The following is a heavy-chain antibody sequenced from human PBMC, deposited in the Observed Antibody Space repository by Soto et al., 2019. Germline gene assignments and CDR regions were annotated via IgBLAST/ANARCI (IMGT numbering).Heavy chain of an antibody. V-gene: IGHV5-51*01. Sequence: PGESLKISCKGSGYSFTSYWIGWVRQMPGKGLEWMGIIYPGDSDTRYSPSFQGQVTISADKSISTAYLQWSSLKASDTAMYYCARLSGSGSYYPWRYYYYGMDVWGQGTTVTVSS. J-gene: IGHJ6*02. D-gene: IGHD3-10*01. CDR1: GYSFTSYW. CDR3: ARLSGSGSYYPWRYYYYGMDV. CDR2: IYPGDSDT.